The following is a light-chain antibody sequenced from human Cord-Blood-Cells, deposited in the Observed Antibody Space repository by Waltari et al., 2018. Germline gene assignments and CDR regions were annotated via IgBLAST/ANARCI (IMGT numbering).Light chain of an antibody. V-gene: IGLV2-11*01. CDR2: DVS. Sequence: QSALTQPRPVSGSPGQSVSIPCTGTSHDVGGYNYVSWYQQHPGKAPKLMIYDVSKRPSGVPDRFSGSKSGNTASLTISGLQAEDEADYYCCSYAGSYVFGGGTKLTVL. J-gene: IGLJ2*01. CDR3: CSYAGSYV. CDR1: SHDVGGYNY.